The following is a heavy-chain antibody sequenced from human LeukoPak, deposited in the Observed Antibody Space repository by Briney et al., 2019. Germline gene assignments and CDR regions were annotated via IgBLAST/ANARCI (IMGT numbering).Heavy chain of an antibody. CDR3: ASGGGQAAFDI. CDR1: GGTFSSYA. CDR2: IIPILGIA. D-gene: IGHD3-10*01. V-gene: IGHV1-69*04. Sequence: SVKVSCKASGGTFSSYAISWVRQAPGQGLEWMGRIIPILGIANYAQKFQGRVTITADKSTSTAYMELSSLRSEDTAVYYCASGGGQAAFDIWGQGTMVTVSS. J-gene: IGHJ3*02.